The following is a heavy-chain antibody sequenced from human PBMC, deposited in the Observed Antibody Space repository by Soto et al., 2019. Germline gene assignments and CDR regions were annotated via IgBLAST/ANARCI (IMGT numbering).Heavy chain of an antibody. CDR1: GFTVSSNY. CDR2: IYSGGST. Sequence: QAGGSLRLSCAASGFTVSSNYMSWVRQAPGKGLEWVSVIYSGGSTYYADSVKGRFTISRDNSKTTLYLQMDSLRAEDTAVYYCAKGGGDSLRYGMDVWGQGTTVTVS. CDR3: AKGGGDSLRYGMDV. V-gene: IGHV3-66*01. D-gene: IGHD2-21*02. J-gene: IGHJ6*02.